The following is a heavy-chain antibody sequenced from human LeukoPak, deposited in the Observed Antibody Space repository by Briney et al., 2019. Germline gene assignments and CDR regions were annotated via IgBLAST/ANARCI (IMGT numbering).Heavy chain of an antibody. Sequence: ASVKVSCKASGYTFTSYDINWVRQATGQGLEWMGWMNPNSGNTDYAQKFQGRVTMTRNTSISTAYMELSSLRSEDTAVYYCARVPPTKYCGGGSCYYQHWGQGTLVTVSS. CDR1: GYTFTSYD. D-gene: IGHD2-15*01. CDR3: ARVPPTKYCGGGSCYYQH. J-gene: IGHJ1*01. CDR2: MNPNSGNT. V-gene: IGHV1-8*01.